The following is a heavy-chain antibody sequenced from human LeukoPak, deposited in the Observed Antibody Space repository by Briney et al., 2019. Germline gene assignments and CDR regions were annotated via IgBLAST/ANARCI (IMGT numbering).Heavy chain of an antibody. V-gene: IGHV1-2*06. CDR1: GYTFTGYY. Sequence: GASVKVSCKXSGYTFTGYYMHWVRQAPGQGLEWMGRINPNSGGTNYAQKFQGRVTMTRDTSISTAYMELSRLRSDDTAVYYCARGGGRGYYDSSGYYHVRWGQGTLVTVSS. D-gene: IGHD3-22*01. CDR2: INPNSGGT. J-gene: IGHJ4*02. CDR3: ARGGGRGYYDSSGYYHVR.